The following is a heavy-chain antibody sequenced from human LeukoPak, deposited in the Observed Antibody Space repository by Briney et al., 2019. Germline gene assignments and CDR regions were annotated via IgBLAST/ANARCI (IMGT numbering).Heavy chain of an antibody. CDR1: GDSVSSKSAA. D-gene: IGHD1-26*01. CDR2: TYYRSKWYY. V-gene: IGHV6-1*01. Sequence: SRTLSLTCAISGDSVSSKSAAWNWIRQSPSRGLEWLGRTYYRSKWYYEYAVSVKGRITITPDTSKNQFSLQLNSVTPEDTAVYYCASVGGSYYYGMDVWGQGTTVTVSS. J-gene: IGHJ6*02. CDR3: ASVGGSYYYGMDV.